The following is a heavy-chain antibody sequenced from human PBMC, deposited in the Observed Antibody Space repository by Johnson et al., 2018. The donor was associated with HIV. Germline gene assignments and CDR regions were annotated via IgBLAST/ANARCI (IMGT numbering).Heavy chain of an antibody. CDR2: ISYDGSNK. J-gene: IGHJ3*02. CDR1: GFTFRSYG. Sequence: QVQLVESGGGVVQPGRSLRLSCAASGFTFRSYGMHWVRQAPGKGLEWVAVISYDGSNKYYADSVKGRFTISRDNSKNTLYLQMNSLRAEDTAVYYCARLYYYDSSGYYVGAFDIWGQGTMVTVSS. D-gene: IGHD3-22*01. CDR3: ARLYYYDSSGYYVGAFDI. V-gene: IGHV3-30*03.